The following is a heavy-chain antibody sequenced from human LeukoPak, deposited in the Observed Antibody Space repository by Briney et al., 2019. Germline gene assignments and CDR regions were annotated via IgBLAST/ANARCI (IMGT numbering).Heavy chain of an antibody. D-gene: IGHD3-22*01. V-gene: IGHV1-69*06. J-gene: IGHJ4*02. CDR1: GYTFSSYA. CDR3: ARERQDYYDSSGYYD. Sequence: SVKVSCKASGYTFSSYAISWVRQAPGQGLEWMGGIIPIFGTANYAQKFQGRVTITADKSTSTAYMELSSLRSEDTAVYYCARERQDYYDSSGYYDWGQGTLVTVSS. CDR2: IIPIFGTA.